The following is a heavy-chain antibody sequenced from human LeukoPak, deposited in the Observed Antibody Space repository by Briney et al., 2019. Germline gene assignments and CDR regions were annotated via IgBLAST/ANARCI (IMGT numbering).Heavy chain of an antibody. CDR1: GFTFSSYN. V-gene: IGHV3-21*04. CDR3: ARTNPVLWDFDL. CDR2: ISSSSNYI. J-gene: IGHJ2*01. Sequence: PGGSLRLSCAASGFTFSSYNMNWVRQAPGRGLDWVSSISSSSNYIYYADSVKGRFTISRDNAKNSLYLQMNSLRAEDTAVYYCARTNPVLWDFDLWGRGTLVTVSS.